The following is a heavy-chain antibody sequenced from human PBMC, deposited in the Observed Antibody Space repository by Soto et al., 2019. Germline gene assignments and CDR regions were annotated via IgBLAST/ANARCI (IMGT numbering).Heavy chain of an antibody. D-gene: IGHD1-26*01. CDR1: GGTFSSYA. CDR3: ASSEIGGATSLIDAFDI. Sequence: QVQLVQSGAEVKKPGSSVKVSCKASGGTFSSYAISWVRQAPGQGLEWMGGIIPIFGTANYAQKFQGRVTITADESTSTAYMELSSLRSEDTAVYYCASSEIGGATSLIDAFDIWGQGTMVTVSS. CDR2: IIPIFGTA. J-gene: IGHJ3*02. V-gene: IGHV1-69*01.